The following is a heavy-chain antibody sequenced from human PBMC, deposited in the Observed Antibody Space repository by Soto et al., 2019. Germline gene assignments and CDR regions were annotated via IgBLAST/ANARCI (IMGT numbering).Heavy chain of an antibody. CDR1: GGSISSYY. CDR2: IYYSGST. J-gene: IGHJ6*02. V-gene: IGHV4-59*01. D-gene: IGHD3-3*01. CDR3: ARMYYDFWSGPEASYGMDV. Sequence: SETLSLTCTVSGGSISSYYWSWIRQPPGKGLEWIGYIYYSGSTNYNPSLKSRVTISVDTSKNQFSLKLSSVTAADTAVYYCARMYYDFWSGPEASYGMDVWGQGTTVTVSS.